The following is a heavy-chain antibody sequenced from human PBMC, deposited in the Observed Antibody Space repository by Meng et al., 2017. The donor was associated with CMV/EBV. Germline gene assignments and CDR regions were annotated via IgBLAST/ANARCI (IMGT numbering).Heavy chain of an antibody. CDR2: INHSGST. J-gene: IGHJ6*02. Sequence: SETLSLTCAVYGGSFSGYYWSWIRPPPGKGLEWIGEINHSGSTNYNPSLKSRVTISVDTSKNQFSLKLSSVTAADTAVYYCARGLGRKPHYYYYGMDVWGQGTTVTVSS. CDR3: ARGLGRKPHYYYYGMDV. CDR1: GGSFSGYY. D-gene: IGHD1-14*01. V-gene: IGHV4-34*01.